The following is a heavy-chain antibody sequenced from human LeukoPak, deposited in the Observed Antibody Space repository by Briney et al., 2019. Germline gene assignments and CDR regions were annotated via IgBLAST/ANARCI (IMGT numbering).Heavy chain of an antibody. V-gene: IGHV4-59*08. CDR2: IYYRGST. D-gene: IGHD3-3*01. Sequence: SETLSLTCTVSGGSISSYYWSWIRQPPGKGLEWIGDIYYRGSTNYNPSLKSRVTISVDTSKNQFSLKLSSVTAADTAVYYCTRLPYYDFWSGYPPGAFGMDVWGQGTTVTVSS. CDR1: GGSISSYY. J-gene: IGHJ6*02. CDR3: TRLPYYDFWSGYPPGAFGMDV.